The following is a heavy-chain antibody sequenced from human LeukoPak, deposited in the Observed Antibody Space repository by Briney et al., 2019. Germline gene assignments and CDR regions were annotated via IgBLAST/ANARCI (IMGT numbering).Heavy chain of an antibody. J-gene: IGHJ4*02. V-gene: IGHV4-34*01. CDR3: ARGYSSPSSRYFDY. Sequence: NPSETLSLTCAVYGGSFSGYYWSWIRQPPGKGLEWIGEINHSGSTNYNPSLKSRVTISVDTSKNQFSLRLSSVTAADTAVYYCARGYSSPSSRYFDYWGQGTLVTVSS. D-gene: IGHD6-13*01. CDR2: INHSGST. CDR1: GGSFSGYY.